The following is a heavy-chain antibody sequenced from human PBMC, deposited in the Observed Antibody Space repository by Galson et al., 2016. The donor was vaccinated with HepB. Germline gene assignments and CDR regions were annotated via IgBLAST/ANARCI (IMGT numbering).Heavy chain of an antibody. V-gene: IGHV3-21*01. D-gene: IGHD3-16*01. CDR3: VRGGREGLGDY. J-gene: IGHJ4*02. CDR2: ISSSSSYI. Sequence: SLRLSCAASGFTFSSYGMNWVRQAPGKGLEWVSFISSSSSYIHYADSVKGRFTISRGNAKNSLYLQMNSLRVEDTDVYYCVRGGREGLGDYWGQGTLVTVSS. CDR1: GFTFSSYG.